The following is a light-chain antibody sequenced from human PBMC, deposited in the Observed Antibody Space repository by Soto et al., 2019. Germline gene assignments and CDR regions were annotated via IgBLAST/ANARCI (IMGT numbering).Light chain of an antibody. Sequence: EIVLTQSPATLSLSPGERATLSCRASQSVSSYLAWYQQKPGQAPRLLIYDASNRATGIPARFSGSGSGTDFTPTISSLEPEDFAVYYCQQRRNWLTFGPGTKVDIK. J-gene: IGKJ3*01. CDR1: QSVSSY. CDR3: QQRRNWLT. V-gene: IGKV3-11*01. CDR2: DAS.